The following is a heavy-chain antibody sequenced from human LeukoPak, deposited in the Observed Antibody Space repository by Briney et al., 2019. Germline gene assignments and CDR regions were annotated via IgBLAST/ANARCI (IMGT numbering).Heavy chain of an antibody. CDR1: GGTFSSYA. D-gene: IGHD2-21*02. V-gene: IGHV1-69*13. CDR2: IIPIFGTA. J-gene: IGHJ4*02. Sequence: GASVKVSCKASGGTFSSYAISWVRQAPGQGLEWMGGIIPIFGTANYAQKFRGRVTITADESTSTAYMELSSLRSEDTAVYYCARGVTLGYYFDYWGQGTLVTVSS. CDR3: ARGVTLGYYFDY.